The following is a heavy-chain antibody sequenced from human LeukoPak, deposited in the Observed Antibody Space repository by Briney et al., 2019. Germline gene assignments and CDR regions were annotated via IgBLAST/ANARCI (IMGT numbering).Heavy chain of an antibody. CDR3: ASLVVTGNWFDP. V-gene: IGHV3-48*03. J-gene: IGHJ5*02. D-gene: IGHD1-14*01. CDR2: ISSSGSTI. Sequence: GGSLRLSCAASGFTFSSYEMNWVRQAPGKGLEWVSYISSSGSTIYYADSVKGRFTISRDSAKNSLYLQMNSLRAEDTAVYYCASLVVTGNWFDPWGQGTLVTVSS. CDR1: GFTFSSYE.